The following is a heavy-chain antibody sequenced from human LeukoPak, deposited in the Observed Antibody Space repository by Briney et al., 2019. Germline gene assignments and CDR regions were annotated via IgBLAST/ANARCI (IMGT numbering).Heavy chain of an antibody. J-gene: IGHJ4*02. D-gene: IGHD2-15*01. CDR3: ARRADCSGGNCYPYYFDY. CDR2: IYPGVTDI. V-gene: IGHV5-51*01. Sequence: GESLKISCKGSGYSFTSHWIAWVRQMPGKGLEWMAIIYPGVTDIRYSPSFQGQVTISADKSISTAYLQWSSLKASDTAMYYCARRADCSGGNCYPYYFDYWGQGTLVTVSS. CDR1: GYSFTSHW.